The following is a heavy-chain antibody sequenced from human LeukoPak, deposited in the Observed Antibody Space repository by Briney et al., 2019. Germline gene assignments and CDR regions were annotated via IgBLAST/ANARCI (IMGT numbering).Heavy chain of an antibody. CDR1: GGTFISYA. CDR3: AREGIVATSYFDY. J-gene: IGHJ4*02. D-gene: IGHD5-12*01. V-gene: IGHV1-69*06. CDR2: IIPIFGTA. Sequence: ASVKVSCKASGGTFISYAISWVRQAPGQGLEWMGGIIPIFGTANYAQKFQGRVTITADKSTSTAYMELSSLRSEDTAVYYCAREGIVATSYFDYWGQGTLVTVSS.